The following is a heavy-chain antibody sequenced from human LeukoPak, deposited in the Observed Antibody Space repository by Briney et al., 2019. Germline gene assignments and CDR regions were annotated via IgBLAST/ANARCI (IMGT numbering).Heavy chain of an antibody. J-gene: IGHJ4*02. CDR2: MNPNSGNT. CDR3: ARGVGSGWYE. Sequence: ASVTVSCKASGGTFSSYAINWVRQATGQGLEWMGWMNPNSGNTGYAQKFQGRVTMTRNTSISTAYMELSSLRSEDTAVYYCARGVGSGWYEWGQGTLVTVSS. CDR1: GGTFSSYA. D-gene: IGHD6-19*01. V-gene: IGHV1-8*02.